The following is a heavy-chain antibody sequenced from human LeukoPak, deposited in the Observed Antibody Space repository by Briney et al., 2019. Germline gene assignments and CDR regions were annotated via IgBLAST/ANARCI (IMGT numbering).Heavy chain of an antibody. J-gene: IGHJ5*02. CDR1: GYTFTSYY. V-gene: IGHV1-46*01. CDR2: INPSGGST. CDR3: AGGYYDFWSGYHTTNWFDP. D-gene: IGHD3-3*01. Sequence: GASVKVSCKASGYTFTSYYMHWVRQAPGQGLEWMGIINPSGGSTSYAQKFQGRVTMTRDTSTSTVYMELSSLRSEDTAVYYCAGGYYDFWSGYHTTNWFDPWGQGTLVTVSS.